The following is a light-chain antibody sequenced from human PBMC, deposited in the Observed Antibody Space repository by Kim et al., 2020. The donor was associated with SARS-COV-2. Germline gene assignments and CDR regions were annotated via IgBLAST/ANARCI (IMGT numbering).Light chain of an antibody. CDR1: SLRSYY. J-gene: IGLJ1*01. CDR3: NSRDSSGNHYV. V-gene: IGLV3-19*01. CDR2: GKN. Sequence: ALGQTVRITCQGDSLRSYYASWYQQKPGQAPVLVIYGKNNRPSGIPDRFSGSSSGNTASLTITWAQAEDEADYYCNSRDSSGNHYVFGTGTKVTFL.